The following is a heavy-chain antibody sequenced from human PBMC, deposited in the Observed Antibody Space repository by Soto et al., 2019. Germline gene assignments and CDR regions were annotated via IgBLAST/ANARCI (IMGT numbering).Heavy chain of an antibody. CDR3: ARGPGPLYYHYGLDI. J-gene: IGHJ6*02. V-gene: IGHV3-53*01. CDR1: GFTVSSND. CDR2: IYSGGNT. Sequence: GGSLRLSCAASGFTVSSNDMSWVRQAPWKGLEWLSLIYSGGNTYYADSVKGRFTISRDNSKNTMYLRMNRLRVEDTDIYYCARGPGPLYYHYGLDILGQGTTVTVCS.